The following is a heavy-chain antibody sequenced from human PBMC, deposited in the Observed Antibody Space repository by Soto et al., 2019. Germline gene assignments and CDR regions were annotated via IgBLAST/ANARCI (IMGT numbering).Heavy chain of an antibody. CDR1: GFAFNNYA. CDR2: ISGSGATT. V-gene: IGHV3-23*01. Sequence: GGSLRLSCAASGFAFNNYAMSWVRQAAGRGLEWVSGISGSGATTYYAESVKGRFTISRDNSKNTLYLQMNSLRVEDTAVYFCAKDRQPDGIWTFDYWDREILVTVSS. CDR3: AKDRQPDGIWTFDY. J-gene: IGHJ4*02. D-gene: IGHD2-15*01.